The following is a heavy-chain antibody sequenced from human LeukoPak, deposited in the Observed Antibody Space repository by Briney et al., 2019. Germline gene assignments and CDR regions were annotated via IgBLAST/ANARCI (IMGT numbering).Heavy chain of an antibody. CDR1: GFTLSNYW. J-gene: IGHJ4*02. Sequence: GGSLRLSCAASGFTLSNYWMSWVRQAPGNGLEWVANIQQDGSEKYHVDSVKGRFTISRDNAKNSLYLQMNSLRAEDTAVYYCARSRYCTNGICSYFDYWGQGILVTVSS. V-gene: IGHV3-7*03. CDR3: ARSRYCTNGICSYFDY. D-gene: IGHD2-8*01. CDR2: IQQDGSEK.